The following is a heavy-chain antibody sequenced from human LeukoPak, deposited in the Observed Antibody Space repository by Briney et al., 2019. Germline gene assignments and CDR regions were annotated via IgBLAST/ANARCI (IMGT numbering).Heavy chain of an antibody. CDR1: GGTFSSYA. J-gene: IGHJ4*02. Sequence: ASVKVSCKASGGTFSSYAFSWVRQATGQGLEWMGWMNPYSGNTGSAQKFQGRVTMTRNTSISTAYMELSSLRSEDTAVYYCARGWGRYCSTTNCSRAFAYWGQGTLVTVSS. CDR3: ARGWGRYCSTTNCSRAFAY. CDR2: MNPYSGNT. D-gene: IGHD2-2*01. V-gene: IGHV1-8*02.